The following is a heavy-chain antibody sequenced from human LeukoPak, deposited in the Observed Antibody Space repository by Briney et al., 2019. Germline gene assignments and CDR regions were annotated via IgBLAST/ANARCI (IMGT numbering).Heavy chain of an antibody. J-gene: IGHJ4*02. CDR2: INPNIGDT. Sequence: RASVKVSCKASGYTLIDHYIHWVRQAPGQGLESMGWINPNIGDTNYAQKFQGRVTMTRDTSSSTAYMELSRLRSDDTAVYYCARAGHNSDSGGYDYWGQGTLVTVSS. D-gene: IGHD3-22*01. CDR1: GYTLIDHY. CDR3: ARAGHNSDSGGYDY. V-gene: IGHV1-2*02.